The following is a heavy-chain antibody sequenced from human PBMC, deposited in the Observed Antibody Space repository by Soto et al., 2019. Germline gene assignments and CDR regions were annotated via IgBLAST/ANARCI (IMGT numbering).Heavy chain of an antibody. Sequence: QVQLVESGGGVVQPGRSLRLSCAASGFTFSSYAMHWVRQAPGKGLEWVAVISYDGSNKYYADSVKGRFTISRDNSKNTLYLQMNSLSAEDTAVYYCARANGSYGDYYFDYWGQGTLVTVSS. CDR1: GFTFSSYA. J-gene: IGHJ4*02. D-gene: IGHD1-26*01. V-gene: IGHV3-30-3*01. CDR2: ISYDGSNK. CDR3: ARANGSYGDYYFDY.